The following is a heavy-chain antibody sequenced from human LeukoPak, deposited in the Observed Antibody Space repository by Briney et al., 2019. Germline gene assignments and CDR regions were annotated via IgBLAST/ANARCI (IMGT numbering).Heavy chain of an antibody. J-gene: IGHJ5*02. CDR3: ARDRDIVVVPAAIDP. Sequence: GGSLRLSCAASGFTFSSYSMNWVRQAPGKGLEWVSYISSSSSTIYYADSVKGRFTISRDNAKNSLYLQMNSLRAEDTAVYYCARDRDIVVVPAAIDPWGQGTLVTVSS. CDR1: GFTFSSYS. CDR2: ISSSSSTI. V-gene: IGHV3-48*01. D-gene: IGHD2-2*01.